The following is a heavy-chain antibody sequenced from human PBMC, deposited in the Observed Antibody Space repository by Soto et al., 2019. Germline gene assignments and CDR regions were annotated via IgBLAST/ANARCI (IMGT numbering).Heavy chain of an antibody. CDR2: MSWNSRNI. CDR1: GFIFEDFG. CDR3: GKDRTGGYDASSFEC. V-gene: IGHV3-9*01. Sequence: GGSLRLSCAGSGFIFEDFGMHWVRLRPGKGLEWVSGMSWNSRNIGYSDSVRGRFIISRDNTKNSLYLQMNNLRTEDTAVYFCGKDRTGGYDASSFECWGQGTLVTVSS. D-gene: IGHD5-12*01. J-gene: IGHJ4*02.